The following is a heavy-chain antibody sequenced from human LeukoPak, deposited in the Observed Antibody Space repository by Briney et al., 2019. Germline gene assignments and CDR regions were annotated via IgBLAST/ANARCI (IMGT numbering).Heavy chain of an antibody. CDR1: SGSISNNYYY. CDR3: ARLWFGELSYFDY. CDR2: IYYSGST. D-gene: IGHD3-10*01. V-gene: IGHV4-30-4*01. Sequence: SETLSLTCTVSSGSISNNYYYWSWIRQRPGRGLEWIGYIYYSGSTNYNPSLKSRVTISVDTSKNQFSLKLSSVTAADTAVYYCARLWFGELSYFDYWGQGTLVTVSS. J-gene: IGHJ4*02.